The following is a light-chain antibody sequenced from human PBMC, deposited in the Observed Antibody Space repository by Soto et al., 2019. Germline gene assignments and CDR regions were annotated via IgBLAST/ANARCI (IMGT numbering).Light chain of an antibody. CDR3: QQYGSSSGLT. V-gene: IGKV3-20*01. CDR2: GAS. Sequence: DIVLTQSPGTLSLSPGQRATLSCRASQTVTTFYLAWYQQKPGQAPRPLIYGASSRATGIPDRFSGSGSGTDFTLTISRLEPEDCAVYYCQQYGSSSGLTFGGGTNVEL. J-gene: IGKJ4*01. CDR1: QTVTTFY.